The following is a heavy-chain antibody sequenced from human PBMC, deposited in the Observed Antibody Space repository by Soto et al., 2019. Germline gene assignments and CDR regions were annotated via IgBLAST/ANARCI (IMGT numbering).Heavy chain of an antibody. CDR3: AREIGGYYYYYMDV. V-gene: IGHV4-59*01. D-gene: IGHD3-16*01. CDR2: IYYSGST. CDR1: GGSISSYY. J-gene: IGHJ6*03. Sequence: TLSLTCTVSGGSISSYYWSWIRQPPGKGLEWIGYIYYSGSTNYNPSLKSRVTISVDTSKNQFSLKLSSVTAADTAVYYCAREIGGYYYYYMDVWGKGTTVTVTS.